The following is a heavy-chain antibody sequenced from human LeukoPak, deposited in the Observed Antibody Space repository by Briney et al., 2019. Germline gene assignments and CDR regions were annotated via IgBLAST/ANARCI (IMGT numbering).Heavy chain of an antibody. CDR2: IYYSGST. CDR3: ARMSSGYYPNFDY. V-gene: IGHV4-59*11. J-gene: IGHJ4*02. Sequence: SETLSLTCTVSGGSISSHYWSWIRQPPGKGLEWIGYIYYSGSTNYNPSLKSRVTISVDTSKNQFSLKLSSVTAADTAVYYCARMSSGYYPNFDYWGQGTLVTVSS. CDR1: GGSISSHY. D-gene: IGHD3-22*01.